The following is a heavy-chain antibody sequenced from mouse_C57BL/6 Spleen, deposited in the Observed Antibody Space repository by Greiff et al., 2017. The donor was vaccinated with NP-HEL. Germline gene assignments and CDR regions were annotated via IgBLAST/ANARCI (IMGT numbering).Heavy chain of an antibody. CDR1: GYAFTNYL. CDR2: INPGSGGT. D-gene: IGHD1-1*01. V-gene: IGHV1-54*01. J-gene: IGHJ3*01. CDR3: ARSISYGSSRAWFAY. Sequence: VQLQQSGAELVRPGTSVKVSCKASGYAFTNYLIEWVKQRPGQGLEWIGVINPGSGGTNYNDKFKGKATLTADKSSSTAYLQRSSLTSGDSAVFFRARSISYGSSRAWFAYWGQGTLVTVAA.